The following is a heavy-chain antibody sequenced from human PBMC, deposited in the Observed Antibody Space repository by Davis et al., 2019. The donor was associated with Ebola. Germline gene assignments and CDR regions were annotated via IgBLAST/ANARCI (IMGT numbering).Heavy chain of an antibody. CDR3: ARDVRGITGPSEY. CDR2: ISTYNGNT. D-gene: IGHD1-1*01. V-gene: IGHV1-18*01. CDR1: GYTFPSYD. J-gene: IGHJ4*02. Sequence: AASVKVSCKASGYTFPSYDINWVRPATGQGLEWMGWISTYNGNTNYAQKVQGRITMTTDTSTSTAYMELRSLRSDDTARYYCARDVRGITGPSEYWGQGTLVTVSS.